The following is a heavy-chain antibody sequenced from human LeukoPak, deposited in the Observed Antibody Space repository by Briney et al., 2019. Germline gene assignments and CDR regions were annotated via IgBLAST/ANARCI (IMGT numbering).Heavy chain of an antibody. D-gene: IGHD2-2*01. V-gene: IGHV4-59*01. CDR2: IYDNGGT. J-gene: IGHJ5*02. Sequence: SETLSLTCTVSGGSISGYSWSWIRQPPGKRLEWIGYIYDNGGTNYNPSLKSRVTISLATSKTQFSLNLKSVTAADTAVYYCARDVQGAYCSSTSCYNWFDPWGQGTLVTVSS. CDR1: GGSISGYS. CDR3: ARDVQGAYCSSTSCYNWFDP.